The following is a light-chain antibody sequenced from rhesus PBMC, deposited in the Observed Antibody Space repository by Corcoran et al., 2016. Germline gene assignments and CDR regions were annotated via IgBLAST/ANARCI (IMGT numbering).Light chain of an antibody. CDR1: KGISDY. CDR2: AAS. Sequence: DIQMTQSPSSLSASVGDRVTITCRASKGISDYLSWYQQKPGKAPKRVIYAASSLGSGVPSRFSGSGSWTEFTLTIRSLQPEDFAAYYCLQGYSTPYSFGQGTKVEIK. V-gene: IGKV1-36*02. J-gene: IGKJ2*01. CDR3: LQGYSTPYS.